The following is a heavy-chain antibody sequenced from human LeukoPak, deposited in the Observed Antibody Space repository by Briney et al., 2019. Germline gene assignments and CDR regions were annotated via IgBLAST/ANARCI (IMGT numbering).Heavy chain of an antibody. J-gene: IGHJ4*02. D-gene: IGHD1-26*01. CDR2: ISTSSSYI. V-gene: IGHV3-21*01. CDR1: GFTFSSYS. CDR3: ARGPLGAPLFSSIDY. Sequence: LGGALRLSCAASGFTFSSYSMNWVRQAPGKGLEGVSSISTSSSYIYYADSVKGRFTISRDSARNSLYLQMNSLRAEDTAVYYCARGPLGAPLFSSIDYWGQGTLVTVSS.